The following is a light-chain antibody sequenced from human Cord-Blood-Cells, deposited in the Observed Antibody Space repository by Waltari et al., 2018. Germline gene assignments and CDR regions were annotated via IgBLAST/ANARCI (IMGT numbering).Light chain of an antibody. CDR1: QSISSY. Sequence: DLQMTQPQSSLSASVGDRVTITCRASQSISSYLNWYQQKPGKAPKLLIYAASSLQSGVPSRFSGSGSGTDFTLTISSLQPEDFATYYCQQSYSRGFTFGPGTKVDIK. CDR2: AAS. CDR3: QQSYSRGFT. V-gene: IGKV1-39*01. J-gene: IGKJ3*01.